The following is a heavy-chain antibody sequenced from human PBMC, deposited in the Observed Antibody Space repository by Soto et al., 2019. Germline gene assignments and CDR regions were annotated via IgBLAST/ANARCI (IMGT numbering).Heavy chain of an antibody. CDR2: ISGSGGST. CDR1: GFTFSSYA. V-gene: IGHV3-23*01. CDR3: AKDRSWLGDLPLFDSYSGMDV. J-gene: IGHJ6*04. D-gene: IGHD3-10*01. Sequence: GGSLRLSCAASGFTFSSYAMSWVRQAPGKGLEWVSAISGSGGSTYYADSVKGRFTISRDNSKNTLYLQMNSLRAEDTAVYYCAKDRSWLGDLPLFDSYSGMDVGGKGTTVTVSS.